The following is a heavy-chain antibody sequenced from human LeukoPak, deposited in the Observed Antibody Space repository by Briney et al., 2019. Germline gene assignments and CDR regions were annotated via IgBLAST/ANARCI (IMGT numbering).Heavy chain of an antibody. J-gene: IGHJ3*02. Sequence: PGGSLRLSCAASGFTFDSYGMNWVRQAPGKGLEWVPGISGSGVYTYYADSVKGRFTISRDNSKNTLYLVMNSLRVDDTAVYYCAKAVDLATISVDIWGQGTMVTVSS. CDR3: AKAVDLATISVDI. D-gene: IGHD5-24*01. CDR2: ISGSGVYT. V-gene: IGHV3-23*01. CDR1: GFTFDSYG.